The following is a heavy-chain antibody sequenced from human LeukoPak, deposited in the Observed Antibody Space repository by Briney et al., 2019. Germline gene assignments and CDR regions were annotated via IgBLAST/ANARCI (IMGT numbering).Heavy chain of an antibody. Sequence: PAGSLRLSCAASGFTFSSYSMNWVRQAPGKGLEWVSSISSSSSYIYYADSVKGRFTISRDNAKNSLYLQMNSLRAEDTAVYYCARDYYDSRGYCEFDYWGQGTLVTVSS. CDR1: GFTFSSYS. D-gene: IGHD3-22*01. CDR2: ISSSSSYI. CDR3: ARDYYDSRGYCEFDY. V-gene: IGHV3-21*01. J-gene: IGHJ4*02.